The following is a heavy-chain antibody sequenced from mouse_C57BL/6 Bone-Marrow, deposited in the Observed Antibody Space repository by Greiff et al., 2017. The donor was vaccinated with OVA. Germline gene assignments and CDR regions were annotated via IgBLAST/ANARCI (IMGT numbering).Heavy chain of an antibody. CDR2: IDPENGDT. D-gene: IGHD2-1*01. Sequence: EVQLQQSGAELVRPGASVKLSCTASGFNIKDDYMHWVKQRHEQGLEWIGWIDPENGDTEYASKFQGKATITADTSSNTAYLQLSSLTSEDTAVYYCTSYGNFDYWGQGTTLTVSS. V-gene: IGHV14-4*01. CDR3: TSYGNFDY. J-gene: IGHJ2*01. CDR1: GFNIKDDY.